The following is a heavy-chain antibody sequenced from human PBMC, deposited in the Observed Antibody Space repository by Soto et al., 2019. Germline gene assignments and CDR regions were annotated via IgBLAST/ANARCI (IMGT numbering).Heavy chain of an antibody. D-gene: IGHD3-22*01. Sequence: QITLKESGPTLVKPTQTLTLTCTFSGFSLSTSGLGVGWLRQPPGKALEWLALIYWDDDKRYSPYLKIRLTSSKDTSKTQVVLTMTNMDPVDTATSYCAHSLIGYYDDSSGSNRFDPWGQGTLVTVSS. V-gene: IGHV2-5*02. CDR2: IYWDDDK. J-gene: IGHJ5*02. CDR1: GFSLSTSGLG. CDR3: AHSLIGYYDDSSGSNRFDP.